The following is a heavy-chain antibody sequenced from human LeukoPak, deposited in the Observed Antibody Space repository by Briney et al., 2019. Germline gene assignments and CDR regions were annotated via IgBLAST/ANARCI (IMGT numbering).Heavy chain of an antibody. CDR1: GFTFSTYW. D-gene: IGHD2-15*01. Sequence: GGSLRLSCTASGFTFSTYWMNWVRQAPGKGLEWVANIIQDGSEKYYVDSVKGRFTISRDNGKNSLYLQMNSLRAEDTAVYYCAKEARYCSGGSCSGWYFDYWGQGTLVTVSS. V-gene: IGHV3-7*05. J-gene: IGHJ4*02. CDR3: AKEARYCSGGSCSGWYFDY. CDR2: IIQDGSEK.